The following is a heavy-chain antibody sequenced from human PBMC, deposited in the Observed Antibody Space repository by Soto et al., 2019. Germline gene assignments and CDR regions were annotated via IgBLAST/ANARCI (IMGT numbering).Heavy chain of an antibody. CDR3: ARDDGWNYRYYGMEV. V-gene: IGHV1-69*01. Sequence: SVKVYCKASGDTFSSYSITWVRQAPGQGLEWMGGIIPVFGSANYAQKFQGRVTITADESTSTAYMELSSLRSQDTAVYFCARDDGWNYRYYGMEVWGQGTTVTVSS. J-gene: IGHJ6*02. CDR1: GDTFSSYS. CDR2: IIPVFGSA. D-gene: IGHD1-7*01.